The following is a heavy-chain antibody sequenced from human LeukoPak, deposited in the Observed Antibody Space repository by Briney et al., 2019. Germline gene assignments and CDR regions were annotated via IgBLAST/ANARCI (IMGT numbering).Heavy chain of an antibody. CDR1: GGSITNYY. J-gene: IGHJ3*02. CDR3: AREFYYDSSFSFDI. CDR2: IYYSGST. V-gene: IGHV4-59*01. Sequence: PSQTLSLTCTVSGGSITNYYWSWIRQPPGKGLEWIGYIYYSGSTSYNASLKSRVTISVDTSKNQFSLKLSSVTAADTAVYYCAREFYYDSSFSFDIWGQGAMVTVSS. D-gene: IGHD3-22*01.